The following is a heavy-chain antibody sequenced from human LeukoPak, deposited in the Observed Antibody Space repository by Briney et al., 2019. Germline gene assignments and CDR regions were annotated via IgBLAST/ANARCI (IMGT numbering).Heavy chain of an antibody. CDR2: ISAYNGNT. CDR1: GYTFTSYG. D-gene: IGHD4-23*01. Sequence: GASVKVSCKASGYTFTSYGISWVRQAPGQGLEWMGWISAYNGNTNYAQKLQGRVTMTTDTSTSTAYMELRSLRSDDTAVYYCARDEPLDYGGNPADYWGQGTLVTVSS. CDR3: ARDEPLDYGGNPADY. V-gene: IGHV1-18*01. J-gene: IGHJ4*02.